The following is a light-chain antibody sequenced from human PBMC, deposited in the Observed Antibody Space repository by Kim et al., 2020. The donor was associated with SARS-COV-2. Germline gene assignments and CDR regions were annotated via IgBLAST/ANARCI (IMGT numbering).Light chain of an antibody. J-gene: IGKJ1*01. Sequence: PGERATLSCRASQTVTSNYLAWYQQKXGQAPRLLIYGASSRATGIPDRFSGSGSGTDFTLTISRLEPEDVAVYYCQQYGRTFGQGTKVDIK. CDR1: QTVTSNY. CDR3: QQYGRT. V-gene: IGKV3-20*01. CDR2: GAS.